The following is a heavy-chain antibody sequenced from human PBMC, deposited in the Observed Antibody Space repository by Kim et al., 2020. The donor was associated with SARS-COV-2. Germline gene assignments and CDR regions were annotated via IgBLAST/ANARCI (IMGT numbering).Heavy chain of an antibody. J-gene: IGHJ6*03. Sequence: GGSLRLSCAASGFTFSSYSMNWVRQAPGKGLEWVSSISSSSYIYYADSVKGRFTISRDNAKNSLYLQMNSLRAEDTAVYYCARDTQEYSSSWYIFCMDVWGKGTTVTVSS. CDR1: GFTFSSYS. D-gene: IGHD6-13*01. V-gene: IGHV3-21*01. CDR3: ARDTQEYSSSWYIFCMDV. CDR2: ISSSSYI.